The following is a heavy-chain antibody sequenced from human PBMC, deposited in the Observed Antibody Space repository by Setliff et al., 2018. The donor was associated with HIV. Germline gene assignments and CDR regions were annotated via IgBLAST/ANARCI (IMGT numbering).Heavy chain of an antibody. J-gene: IGHJ4*02. D-gene: IGHD3-22*01. Sequence: ASVKVSCKASGYTFTGYYVHWVRQAPGQGLEWMGWINPNNGGTNYAQKFQGRVTMTRDTSISTAYMELNRLISDDTAVYYCAREERYYDGKGALDYWGQGMLVTVSS. CDR2: INPNNGGT. V-gene: IGHV1-2*02. CDR1: GYTFTGYY. CDR3: AREERYYDGKGALDY.